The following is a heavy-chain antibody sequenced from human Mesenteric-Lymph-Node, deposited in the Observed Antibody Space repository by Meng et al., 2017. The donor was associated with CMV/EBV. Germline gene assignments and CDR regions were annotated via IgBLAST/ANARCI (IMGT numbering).Heavy chain of an antibody. J-gene: IGHJ4*02. CDR2: INHSGST. CDR3: ARGSSYDILTGYFDY. Sequence: VHLPQSGAGRLKPSETRSVTCAVHGGSFSGYYWNWIRQSPGKGLEWIGEINHSGSTTYNPSFTSRIIISVDTSTNQISLNMSSVTAADTAVYYCARGSSYDILTGYFDYWGQGALVTVSS. CDR1: GGSFSGYY. D-gene: IGHD3-9*01. V-gene: IGHV4-34*01.